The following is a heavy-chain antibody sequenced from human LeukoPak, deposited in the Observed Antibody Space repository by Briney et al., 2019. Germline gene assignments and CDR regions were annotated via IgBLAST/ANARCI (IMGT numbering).Heavy chain of an antibody. CDR3: ARVQTVETATRSYYFDY. CDR1: GYTFTSYA. J-gene: IGHJ4*02. V-gene: IGHV1-69*05. D-gene: IGHD5-24*01. CDR2: IIPIFGTA. Sequence: SVKVSCKASGYTFTSYAMNWVRQAPGLGLEWMGGIIPIFGTANYAQKFQGRVTITTDESTSTAYMELSSLRSEDTAVYYCARVQTVETATRSYYFDYWGQGTLVTVSS.